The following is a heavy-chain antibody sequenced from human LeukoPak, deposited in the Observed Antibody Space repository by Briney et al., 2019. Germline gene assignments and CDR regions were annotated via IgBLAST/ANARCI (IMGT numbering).Heavy chain of an antibody. J-gene: IGHJ4*02. CDR1: GFTFSSYA. CDR3: AKVRYYYDSSGYSYFDY. CDR2: ISGSGGST. V-gene: IGHV3-23*01. Sequence: GGSLRLSCAASGFTFSSYAMSWVRQAPGKGLEWASAISGSGGSTYYADSVKGRFTISRDNSKNTLYLLMNSLRAEDTAVYYCAKVRYYYDSSGYSYFDYWGQGTLVTVSS. D-gene: IGHD3-22*01.